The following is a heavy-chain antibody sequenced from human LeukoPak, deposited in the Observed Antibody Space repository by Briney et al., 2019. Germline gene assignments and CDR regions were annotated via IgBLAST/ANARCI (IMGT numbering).Heavy chain of an antibody. CDR2: INPNSGGT. Sequence: ASVKVSCKASGYTFTGYYMHWVRQAPGQGLEWMGWINPNSGGTNYAQKFQGRVTMTRDTSISTAYMELSRLRSDDTAVYYCARSSVLRFLEWLAYGMDVWGQGTTVTVSS. CDR3: ARSSVLRFLEWLAYGMDV. CDR1: GYTFTGYY. D-gene: IGHD3-3*01. J-gene: IGHJ6*02. V-gene: IGHV1-2*02.